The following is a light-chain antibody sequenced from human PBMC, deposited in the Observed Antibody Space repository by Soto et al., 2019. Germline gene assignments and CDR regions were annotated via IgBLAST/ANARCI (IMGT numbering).Light chain of an antibody. V-gene: IGLV3-21*02. CDR1: KIGTKS. CDR3: QVWDSSTDQNVV. J-gene: IGLJ2*01. CDR2: DDS. Sequence: SYELTQPPSVSVAPGQTARITCGGNKIGTKSVRWYQQKPGQAPVLVVFDDSDRPSGIPERFSGSNSGNTATLTISRVEAGDEADYYCQVWDSSTDQNVVFGGGTKVTVL.